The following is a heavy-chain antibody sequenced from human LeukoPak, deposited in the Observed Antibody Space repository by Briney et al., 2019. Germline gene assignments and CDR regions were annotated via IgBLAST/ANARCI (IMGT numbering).Heavy chain of an antibody. CDR1: GFTLRSYA. V-gene: IGHV3-23*01. J-gene: IGHJ5*02. CDR3: AKAADSSGRVNWFDP. D-gene: IGHD3-22*01. Sequence: PGGSLRLSCAASGFTLRSYAMSWVRQAPGKGLEWVSAISGSGGSTYYADSVKGRFTISRDNSKNTLYLQMNSLRAEDTAVYYCAKAADSSGRVNWFDPWGQGTLVTVSS. CDR2: ISGSGGST.